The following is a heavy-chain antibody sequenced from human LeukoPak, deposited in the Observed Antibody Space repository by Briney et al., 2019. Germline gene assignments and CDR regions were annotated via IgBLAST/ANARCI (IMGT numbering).Heavy chain of an antibody. CDR2: IKQDGSEK. Sequence: GGSLRLSCAASGFTFSSYWMSWVRQAPGKGLEWVANIKQDGSEKYYVDSVKGRFTISRDNARNSLYLQMNSLRAEDTAVYYCASGGNVVVIAPTYYYYYYMDVWGKGTTVTVSS. CDR1: GFTFSSYW. D-gene: IGHD2-21*01. J-gene: IGHJ6*03. V-gene: IGHV3-7*01. CDR3: ASGGNVVVIAPTYYYYYYMDV.